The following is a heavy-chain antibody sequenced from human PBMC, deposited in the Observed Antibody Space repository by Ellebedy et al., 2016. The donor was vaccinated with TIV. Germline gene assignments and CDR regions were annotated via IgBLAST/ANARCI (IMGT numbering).Heavy chain of an antibody. D-gene: IGHD4-17*01. Sequence: GESLKISCEASGFSFRSYWMSWVRQAPGKGLEWVANINQGGSEKYYVDSVKGRLTISRDNAKNSLYLQMNSLRAEDTAVYFCARDGSYGDYRSPTHALEIWGQGTMVTVSS. CDR3: ARDGSYGDYRSPTHALEI. CDR2: INQGGSEK. V-gene: IGHV3-7*01. J-gene: IGHJ3*02. CDR1: GFSFRSYW.